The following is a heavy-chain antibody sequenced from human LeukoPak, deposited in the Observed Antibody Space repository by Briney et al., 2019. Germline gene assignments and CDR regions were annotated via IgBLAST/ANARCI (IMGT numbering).Heavy chain of an antibody. CDR2: IYPGDSDT. V-gene: IGHV5-51*01. CDR3: ARTQLGYCSSTSCYTGYYCGMDV. D-gene: IGHD2-2*02. CDR1: GYSFTSYW. J-gene: IGHJ6*02. Sequence: GESLKISCKGSGYSFTSYWIDWVRQMPGKGLEWMGIIYPGDSDTRYSPSFQGQVTISADKSISTAYLQWSSLKASDTAMYYCARTQLGYCSSTSCYTGYYCGMDVWGQGTTVTVSS.